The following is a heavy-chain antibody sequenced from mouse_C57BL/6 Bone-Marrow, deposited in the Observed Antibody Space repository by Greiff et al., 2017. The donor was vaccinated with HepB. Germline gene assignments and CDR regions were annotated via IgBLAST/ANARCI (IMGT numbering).Heavy chain of an antibody. CDR1: EYEFPSHD. Sequence: EVQRVESGGGLVQPGESLKLSCESNEYEFPSHDMSWVRKTPEKRLELVAAINSDGGSTYYPDTMERRFIISRDNTKKTLCLKMSSLRSEDTALFYCARRDSNDVGFDYWGQGTTLTVSS. V-gene: IGHV5-2*01. J-gene: IGHJ2*01. D-gene: IGHD2-12*01. CDR2: INSDGGST. CDR3: ARRDSNDVGFDY.